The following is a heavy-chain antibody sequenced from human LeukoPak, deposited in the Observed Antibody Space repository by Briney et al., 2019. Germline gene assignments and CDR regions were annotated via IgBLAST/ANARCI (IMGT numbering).Heavy chain of an antibody. CDR1: GGSISSSSYY. V-gene: IGHV4-39*07. CDR3: ARGQIGWFGPRPRGFDY. CDR2: INHSGST. J-gene: IGHJ4*02. Sequence: SETLSLTCTVSGGSISSSSYYWSWIRQPPGKGLEWIGEINHSGSTNYNPSLKSRVTISVDTSKNQFSLKLSSVTAADTAVYYCARGQIGWFGPRPRGFDYWGQGTLVTVSS. D-gene: IGHD3-10*01.